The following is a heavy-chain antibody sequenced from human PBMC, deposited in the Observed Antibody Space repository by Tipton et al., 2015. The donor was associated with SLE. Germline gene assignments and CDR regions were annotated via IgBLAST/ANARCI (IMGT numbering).Heavy chain of an antibody. CDR1: GFTFSSYS. D-gene: IGHD1-26*01. CDR2: ISSSSSYI. Sequence: SLRLSCAASGFTFSSYSMNWVRQAPGKGLEWVSSISSSSSYIYYADSVKGRFTISRDNAKNSLYLQMNSLRAEDTAVYYCARDLGAAAEYFQHWGQGTLVTVYS. J-gene: IGHJ1*01. CDR3: ARDLGAAAEYFQH. V-gene: IGHV3-21*03.